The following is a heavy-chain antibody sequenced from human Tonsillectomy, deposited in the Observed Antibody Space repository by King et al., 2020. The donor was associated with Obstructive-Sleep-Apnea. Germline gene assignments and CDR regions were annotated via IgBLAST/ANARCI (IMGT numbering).Heavy chain of an antibody. CDR1: GFSFNYAW. Sequence: QLVQSGGGLVKPGGSLRLSCAASGFSFNYAWMNWVRQSPGKGLEWVGRIKSKMYGETTDYAAPVKGRFTISRDDSKNTLYLQMNSLKTEDTAAYFCLTDPRGYWDQGTLVTVSS. V-gene: IGHV3-15*01. CDR2: IKSKMYGETT. J-gene: IGHJ4*02. CDR3: LTDPRGY. D-gene: IGHD3-10*01.